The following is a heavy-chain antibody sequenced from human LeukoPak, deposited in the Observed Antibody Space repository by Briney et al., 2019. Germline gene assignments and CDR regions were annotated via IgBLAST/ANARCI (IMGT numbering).Heavy chain of an antibody. CDR1: GFTFSDYY. J-gene: IGHJ5*02. Sequence: GSLRLSCAASGFTFSDYYMSWIRQPPGKGLEWIGEINHSGSTNYNPSLKSRVTISVDTSKNQFSLKLSSVTAADTAVYYCARSRYDSSGYHPWGQGTLVTVSS. CDR3: ARSRYDSSGYHP. V-gene: IGHV4-34*01. D-gene: IGHD3-22*01. CDR2: INHSGST.